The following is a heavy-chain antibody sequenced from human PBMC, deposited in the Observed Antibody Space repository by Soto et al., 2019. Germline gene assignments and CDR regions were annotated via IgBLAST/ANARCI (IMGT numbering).Heavy chain of an antibody. Sequence: QVQLQESGPGLVKPSGTLSLTCAVSGGSISSSNWWSWVRQSPGKGLEWIGEIYHSGSTNYNPSLKSRVTISVDKSKNQFSLKLTSVTAADTAVYYCARDPDIRGNSYGGGYWGQGTLVTVSS. J-gene: IGHJ4*02. V-gene: IGHV4-4*02. CDR3: ARDPDIRGNSYGGGY. CDR1: GGSISSSNW. D-gene: IGHD5-18*01. CDR2: IYHSGST.